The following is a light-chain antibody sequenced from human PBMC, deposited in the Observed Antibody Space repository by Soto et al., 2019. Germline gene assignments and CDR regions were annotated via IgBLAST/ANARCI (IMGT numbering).Light chain of an antibody. CDR2: EAS. Sequence: IQMTQSPSTLYGSVGDRVTITCRASQGFSTWLAWYQHKPGQAHKLLIYEASKLQSGVPSRFSASGYVREFTLTITSLQPEDSATYYCQQYYDFRTFGQGTKVEI. CDR1: QGFSTW. V-gene: IGKV1-5*03. J-gene: IGKJ1*01. CDR3: QQYYDFRT.